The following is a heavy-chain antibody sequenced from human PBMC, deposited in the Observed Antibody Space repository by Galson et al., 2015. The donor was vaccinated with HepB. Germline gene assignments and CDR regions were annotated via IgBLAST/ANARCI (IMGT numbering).Heavy chain of an antibody. CDR1: GGTLSSFA. CDR2: IIPISGKI. D-gene: IGHD1-14*01. Sequence: SVKVSCKVSGGTLSSFAISWVRQAPGQGLEWMGGIIPISGKIDYAQKFQGRVTITADASTGTVYMELSSLRSEDTAVFYCARDTPTSEHQIYYMDVWGNGTTVTVSS. CDR3: ARDTPTSEHQIYYMDV. V-gene: IGHV1-69*13. J-gene: IGHJ6*03.